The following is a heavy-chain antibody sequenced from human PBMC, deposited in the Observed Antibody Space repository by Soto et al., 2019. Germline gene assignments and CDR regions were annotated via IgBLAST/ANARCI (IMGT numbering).Heavy chain of an antibody. Sequence: ASVKVSCKASGYSFTDYHIHWVRQSPGQGLEWLGRINPKSGGTSTAQKFQGWVTMTTDTSISTASMELTRLTSDDTAIYYCARGDSTDCSNGVCSFFYNHDMDVWGQGTTVTVSS. D-gene: IGHD2-8*01. J-gene: IGHJ6*02. CDR1: GYSFTDYH. CDR3: ARGDSTDCSNGVCSFFYNHDMDV. CDR2: INPKSGGT. V-gene: IGHV1-2*04.